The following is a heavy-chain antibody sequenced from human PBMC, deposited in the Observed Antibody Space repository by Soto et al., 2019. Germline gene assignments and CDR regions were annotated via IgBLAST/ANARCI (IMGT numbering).Heavy chain of an antibody. CDR3: AGHDYYDSSGYFPFDY. CDR1: GGTFSSYA. V-gene: IGHV1-69*13. J-gene: IGHJ4*02. Sequence: SVKVCCKASGGTFSSYAISWVRQAPGQGLEWMGGIIPIFGTANYAQKFQGRVTITADESTSTAYMELSSLRSEDTAVYYCAGHDYYDSSGYFPFDYWGQGTLVTVSS. CDR2: IIPIFGTA. D-gene: IGHD3-22*01.